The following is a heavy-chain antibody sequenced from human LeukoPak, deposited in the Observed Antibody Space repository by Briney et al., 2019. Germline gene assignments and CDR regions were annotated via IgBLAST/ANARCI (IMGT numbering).Heavy chain of an antibody. CDR1: GFTFSSYG. J-gene: IGHJ4*02. CDR3: AKDHSSGWDYFDY. D-gene: IGHD6-19*01. V-gene: IGHV3-30*18. CDR2: ISYDGSNK. Sequence: GGSLRLSCAASGFTFSSYGMHWVRQAPGKGLEWVAVISYDGSNKYYADSVKGRFTISRDNSKNTLYLQMNSLRAEDTAVYYCAKDHSSGWDYFDYWGQGILVTVSS.